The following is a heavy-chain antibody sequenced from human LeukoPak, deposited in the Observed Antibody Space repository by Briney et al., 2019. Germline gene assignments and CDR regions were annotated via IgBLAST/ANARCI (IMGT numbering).Heavy chain of an antibody. J-gene: IGHJ4*02. V-gene: IGHV1-8*01. CDR3: ARGGRDSSSWFFDY. CDR1: GYTFTSYD. CDR2: MNPNSGNT. Sequence: ASVKVSCKASGYTFTSYDINWVRQATGQGLEWMGWMNPNSGNTDFAENFQGRVTMTTDTSTTTVYMELRSLKSDDTAVYFCARGGRDSSSWFFDYWGQGTLVTVSS. D-gene: IGHD6-13*01.